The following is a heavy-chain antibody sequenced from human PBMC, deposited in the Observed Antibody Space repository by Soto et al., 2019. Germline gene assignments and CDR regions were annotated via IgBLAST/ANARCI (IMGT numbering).Heavy chain of an antibody. CDR1: GFSFGNYA. D-gene: IGHD2-21*02. V-gene: IGHV3-23*01. CDR2: IVASGGRT. Sequence: PGGSLKRSCAASGFSFGNYAMGWVRQAPGKGLEWVSGIVASGGRTFYADSAKGRFTISRDNSRSTLYLQMNSLRADDTAVYYCVKDLVVLSAIFDSWGRGTLVTVSS. J-gene: IGHJ4*02. CDR3: VKDLVVLSAIFDS.